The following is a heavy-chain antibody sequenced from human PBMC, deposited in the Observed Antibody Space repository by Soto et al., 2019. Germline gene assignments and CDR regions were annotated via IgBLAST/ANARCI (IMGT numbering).Heavy chain of an antibody. CDR3: ARGVNRSPNY. V-gene: IGHV5-51*01. D-gene: IGHD3-10*01. Sequence: GESLKISCKDSGYSLSNYWIGWVRQMPGKGLEWMAIIYPDDSRTSYSPSFQGQVTISVDKSINTAYLQWNSLKASDTAMYYCARGVNRSPNYWGQGTLVTVSS. CDR1: GYSLSNYW. J-gene: IGHJ4*02. CDR2: IYPDDSRT.